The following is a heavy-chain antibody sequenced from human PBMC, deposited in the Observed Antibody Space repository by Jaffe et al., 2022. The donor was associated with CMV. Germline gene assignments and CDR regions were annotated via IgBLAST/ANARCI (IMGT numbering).Heavy chain of an antibody. CDR3: AREAGYSSGWEPWCDY. CDR2: ISSSGSTI. J-gene: IGHJ4*02. Sequence: EVQLVESGGGLVQPGGSLRLSCAASGFTFSSYEMNWVRQAPGKGLEWVSYISSSGSTIYYADSVKGRFTISRDNAKNSLYLQMNSLRAEDTAVYYCAREAGYSSGWEPWCDYWGQGTLVTVSS. D-gene: IGHD6-19*01. V-gene: IGHV3-48*03. CDR1: GFTFSSYE.